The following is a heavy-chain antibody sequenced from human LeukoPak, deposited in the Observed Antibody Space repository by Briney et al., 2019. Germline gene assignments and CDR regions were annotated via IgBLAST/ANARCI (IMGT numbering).Heavy chain of an antibody. CDR2: VSYSAGT. D-gene: IGHD3-3*01. CDR1: GASVSSHY. Sequence: PSETLSLTCTVSGASVSSHYWSWIRQPPGKGLEWIGYVSYSAGTNYNPSLKSRVTIPLDTSKDQFSLRLNSVTPADTAVYYCARLSTYYDSWSPLDYWGQGTLVTVSS. J-gene: IGHJ4*02. CDR3: ARLSTYYDSWSPLDY. V-gene: IGHV4-59*02.